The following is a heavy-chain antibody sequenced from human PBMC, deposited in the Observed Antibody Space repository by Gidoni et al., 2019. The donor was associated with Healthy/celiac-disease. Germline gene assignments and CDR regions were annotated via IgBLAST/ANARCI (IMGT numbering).Heavy chain of an antibody. D-gene: IGHD7-27*01. V-gene: IGHV4-30-4*01. Sequence: QVQLQESVPGLVKPSQTLSLTSTVSGGSISSGDYYWSWIRQPPGKGLAWIGYIYYSGSTYYNPSLKSRVTISVDTSKNQFSLKLSSVTAADTAVYYCASGSPAHDAFDIWGQGTMVTVSS. CDR3: ASGSPAHDAFDI. CDR2: IYYSGST. CDR1: GGSISSGDYY. J-gene: IGHJ3*02.